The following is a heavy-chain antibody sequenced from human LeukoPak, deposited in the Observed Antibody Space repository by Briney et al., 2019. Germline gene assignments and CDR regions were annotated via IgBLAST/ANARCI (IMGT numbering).Heavy chain of an antibody. CDR3: ASQIQNYYDSSGYPLYFDY. D-gene: IGHD3-22*01. CDR2: IYPGDSDT. Sequence: GESLKISCKGSGYSFTSYWIGWVRQMPGKGLEWTGIIYPGDSDTRYSPSFQGQVTISADKSISTAYLQWSSLKASDTAMYYCASQIQNYYDSSGYPLYFDYWGQGTLVTVSS. CDR1: GYSFTSYW. J-gene: IGHJ4*02. V-gene: IGHV5-51*01.